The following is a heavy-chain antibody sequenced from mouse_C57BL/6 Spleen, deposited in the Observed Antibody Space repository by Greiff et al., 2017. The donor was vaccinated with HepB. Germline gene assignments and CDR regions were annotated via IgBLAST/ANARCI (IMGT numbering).Heavy chain of an antibody. CDR1: GYTFTDYY. CDR2: INPYNGGT. J-gene: IGHJ2*01. Sequence: EVQLQQSGPVLVKPGASVKMSCKASGYTFTDYYMNWVKQSHGKSLEWIGVINPYNGGTSYNQKFKGKATLTVDKSSSTAYMELNSLTSEDSAVYYCARVGAGNYFDYWGQGTTLTVSS. CDR3: ARVGAGNYFDY. D-gene: IGHD3-3*01. V-gene: IGHV1-19*01.